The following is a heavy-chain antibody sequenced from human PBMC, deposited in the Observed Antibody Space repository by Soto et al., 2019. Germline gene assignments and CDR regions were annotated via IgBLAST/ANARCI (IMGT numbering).Heavy chain of an antibody. D-gene: IGHD1-26*01. Sequence: SETLSLTCTVSGGSISSYYWSWIRQPPGKGLEWIGYIYYSGGTNYNPSLKSRVTMSVDTSKNQFSLKLSSVTAADTAVYYCASPRGLPAYCGQGTLVTVSS. CDR3: ASPRGLPAY. V-gene: IGHV4-59*08. CDR2: IYYSGGT. J-gene: IGHJ1*01. CDR1: GGSISSYY.